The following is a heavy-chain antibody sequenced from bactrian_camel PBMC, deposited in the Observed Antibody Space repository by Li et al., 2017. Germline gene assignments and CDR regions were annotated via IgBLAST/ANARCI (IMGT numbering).Heavy chain of an antibody. CDR2: ISVVGTT. Sequence: HVQLVESGGGSVQVGGSLRLSCEASGYTVSRLCMGWFRQAPGKEREFVARISVVGTTDTANSVKGRFTISQDNGEATVYLQMNSLKPEDTAMYYCAVDKQILCAYGVVPSSRFNYWGQGTQVTVS. D-gene: IGHD3*01. V-gene: IGHV3S53*01. CDR1: GYTVSRLC. CDR3: AVDKQILCAYGVVPSSRFNY. J-gene: IGHJ4*01.